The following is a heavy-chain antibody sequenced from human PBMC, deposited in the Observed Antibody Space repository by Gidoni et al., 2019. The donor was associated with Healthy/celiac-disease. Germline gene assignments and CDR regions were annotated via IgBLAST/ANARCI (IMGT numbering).Heavy chain of an antibody. Sequence: VQLVESGGGLVQPGGSLRLSCAASGFTFSSYEMNWVRQAPGKGLEWVSYISSSGSTIYYADSVKGRFTISRDNAKNSLYLQMNSLRAEDTAVYYCARPWELFYFDYWGQGTLVTVSS. CDR2: ISSSGSTI. J-gene: IGHJ4*02. V-gene: IGHV3-48*03. CDR1: GFTFSSYE. CDR3: ARPWELFYFDY. D-gene: IGHD1-26*01.